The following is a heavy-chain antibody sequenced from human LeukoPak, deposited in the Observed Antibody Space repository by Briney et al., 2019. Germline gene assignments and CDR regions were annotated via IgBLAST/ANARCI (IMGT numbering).Heavy chain of an antibody. CDR3: ARLSGRYKVYYFDY. V-gene: IGHV1-3*01. Sequence: ASVNVSCKASGYTFTSYAMHWVRQAPGQRLEWVGWINAGNGNTKYSQKFQGRVTITRDTSASTAYMELSSLRSEDTAVYYCARLSGRYKVYYFDYWGQGTLVTVSS. CDR1: GYTFTSYA. J-gene: IGHJ4*02. CDR2: INAGNGNT. D-gene: IGHD6-19*01.